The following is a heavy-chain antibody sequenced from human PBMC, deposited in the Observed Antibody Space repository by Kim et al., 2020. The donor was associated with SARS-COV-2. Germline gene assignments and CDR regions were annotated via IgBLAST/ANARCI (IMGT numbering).Heavy chain of an antibody. Sequence: GGSLRLSCVTSGFTFSTFSMHWVRQAPGKGLEWVSSISRGSTYMNYVDSVKGRFIISRDDAKTSLYLQMNNLTVEDTAFYYCARLLAGYDLRREGSFDAWGLGTLVTVSS. CDR1: GFTFSTFS. CDR2: ISRGSTYM. CDR3: ARLLAGYDLRREGSFDA. V-gene: IGHV3-21*01. D-gene: IGHD3-3*01. J-gene: IGHJ4*02.